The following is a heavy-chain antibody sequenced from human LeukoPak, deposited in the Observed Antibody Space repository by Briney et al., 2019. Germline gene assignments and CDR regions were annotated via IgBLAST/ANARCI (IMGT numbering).Heavy chain of an antibody. CDR3: ARHPWGIKVADY. J-gene: IGHJ4*02. D-gene: IGHD3-16*01. V-gene: IGHV5-51*01. CDR2: IYPGDSGT. Sequence: PGESLKISCKGSEYSFTSNWIGWVRQMPGKGLEWMGIIYPGDSGTTYSPSFQGQVTISADKSITTAYLQWDSLKASDTAMYYCARHPWGIKVADYWGQGTLVTVSS. CDR1: EYSFTSNW.